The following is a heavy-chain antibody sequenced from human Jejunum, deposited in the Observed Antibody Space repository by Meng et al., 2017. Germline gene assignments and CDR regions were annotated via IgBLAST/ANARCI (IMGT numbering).Heavy chain of an antibody. V-gene: IGHV4-30-4*01. D-gene: IGHD2-2*01. J-gene: IGHJ4*01. Sequence: QVELQESGPGLVKPSQTMSLTCSVSGDSIRGADYYWTWIRQAQGKGLEWIGYIYYSGTTYYNPSLKTRLILSVDTSTNRFSLNLSSVAAADTAMYYCARSRVVPAAYFDSWGHGTLVTVSS. CDR1: GDSIRGADYY. CDR3: ARSRVVPAAYFDS. CDR2: IYYSGTT.